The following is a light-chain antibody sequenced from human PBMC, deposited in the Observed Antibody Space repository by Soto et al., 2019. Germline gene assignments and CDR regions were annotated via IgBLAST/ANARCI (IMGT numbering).Light chain of an antibody. CDR1: QSVSSY. CDR2: GAS. Sequence: EIVMTQSPATLSVSPGERATLSCSASQSVSSYLAWYQQKPGQAPRLLIYGASTRATGVPARFSGSGSGTEFTLTISSLQSEDFAVYYCQQCNDWPLITFGQGTRLEAK. J-gene: IGKJ5*01. V-gene: IGKV3-15*01. CDR3: QQCNDWPLIT.